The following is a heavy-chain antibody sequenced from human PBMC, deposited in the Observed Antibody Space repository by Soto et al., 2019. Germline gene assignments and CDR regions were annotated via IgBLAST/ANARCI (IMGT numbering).Heavy chain of an antibody. CDR2: IKQDGSEK. V-gene: IGHV3-7*03. J-gene: IGHJ6*02. Sequence: GGSLRLSCAASGFTFSSYWMSWVRQAPGKGLEWVANIKQDGSEKYYVDSVKGRFTISRDNAKNSLYLQMNSLRAEDTAVYYCARDSGYDSTYYYGMDVWGQGTTVTVSS. CDR1: GFTFSSYW. D-gene: IGHD5-12*01. CDR3: ARDSGYDSTYYYGMDV.